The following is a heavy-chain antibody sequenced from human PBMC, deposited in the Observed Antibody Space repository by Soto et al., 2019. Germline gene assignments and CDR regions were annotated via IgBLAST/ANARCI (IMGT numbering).Heavy chain of an antibody. CDR3: AKEMGSGDYSIYWYFGMDV. D-gene: IGHD3-22*01. Sequence: EVQLLESGGGSVQPGGSRRLSCAASGFTFSSYAMSWVRQAPGEGLEWVSAITASGGATYFSDYVKGRFTVSSDNSKTTLYLQMSMLRAEDTAVYYCAKEMGSGDYSIYWYFGMDVWGQGTPVTVSS. V-gene: IGHV3-23*01. J-gene: IGHJ6*02. CDR2: ITASGGAT. CDR1: GFTFSSYA.